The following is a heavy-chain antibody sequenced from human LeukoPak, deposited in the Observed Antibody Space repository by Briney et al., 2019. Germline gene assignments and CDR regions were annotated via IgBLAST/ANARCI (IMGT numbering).Heavy chain of an antibody. CDR3: ARGPITMVRGVNYYYGIDV. CDR2: INHSGST. CDR1: SGSFSGCY. J-gene: IGHJ6*02. D-gene: IGHD3-10*01. Sequence: SETLSLTCAVYSGSFSGCYWSWIRQPPGKGLEWIGEINHSGSTNYNPSLKSRVTISVDTSKNQFSLKLSSVTAADTAVYYCARGPITMVRGVNYYYGIDVWGQGTTVTVSS. V-gene: IGHV4-34*01.